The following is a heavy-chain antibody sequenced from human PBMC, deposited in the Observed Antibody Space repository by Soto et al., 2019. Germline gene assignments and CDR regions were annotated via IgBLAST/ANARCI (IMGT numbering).Heavy chain of an antibody. CDR1: GGSISSYY. J-gene: IGHJ6*03. CDR3: ARVPTGVVVPAAIGYGNYYYYMDV. V-gene: IGHV4-59*01. Sequence: SETLSLTCTVSGGSISSYYWSWIRQPPGKGLEWIGYIYYSGSTNYNPSLKSRVTISVDTSKNQFSLKLSSVTAADTAVYYCARVPTGVVVPAAIGYGNYYYYMDVWGKGTTVTVSS. CDR2: IYYSGST. D-gene: IGHD2-2*01.